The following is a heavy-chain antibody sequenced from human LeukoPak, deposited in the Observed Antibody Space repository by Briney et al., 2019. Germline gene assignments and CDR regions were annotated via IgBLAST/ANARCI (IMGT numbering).Heavy chain of an antibody. Sequence: LPGGSLRLSCAASGFTFSNYDMHWVRQATGKGLEWVSAIGTAGDTYYPGSVKGRFTISRENAKNSLYPQMNSLRAGDTAVYYCARGLGYGENYYYYGMDVWGQGTTVTVSS. D-gene: IGHD4-17*01. CDR1: GFTFSNYD. CDR3: ARGLGYGENYYYYGMDV. J-gene: IGHJ6*02. V-gene: IGHV3-13*01. CDR2: IGTAGDT.